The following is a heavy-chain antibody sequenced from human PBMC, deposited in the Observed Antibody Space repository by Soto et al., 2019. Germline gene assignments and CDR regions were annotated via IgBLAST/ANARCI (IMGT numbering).Heavy chain of an antibody. CDR2: ISGSAITT. CDR3: AKVIVARGGMDV. CDR1: GFTFSSYA. Sequence: EVQLLDSGGGLVQPGGSLRLSCAASGFTFSSYAMSWVRQAPGKGLEWVSAISGSAITTYYADSVKGRFTISRDNSKNIVYLQMNSLRAEDTAIYYCAKVIVARGGMDVWGRGTTVTVSS. J-gene: IGHJ6*02. V-gene: IGHV3-23*01. D-gene: IGHD6-6*01.